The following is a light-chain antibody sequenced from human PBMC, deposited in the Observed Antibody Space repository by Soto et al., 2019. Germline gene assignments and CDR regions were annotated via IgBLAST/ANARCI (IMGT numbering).Light chain of an antibody. V-gene: IGKV2-28*01. CDR2: LVS. J-gene: IGKJ2*01. Sequence: DIVMTQSPFSLPVTPGEPASISCRSSQRLLHSDGNTSLDWYLHKPGQSPQLLIYLVSNRAADVSDRFSGSGSGTDFTLKIIRVEAEDVGVYYCMQAVEHPYTFGQGTKLEIK. CDR1: QRLLHSDGNTS. CDR3: MQAVEHPYT.